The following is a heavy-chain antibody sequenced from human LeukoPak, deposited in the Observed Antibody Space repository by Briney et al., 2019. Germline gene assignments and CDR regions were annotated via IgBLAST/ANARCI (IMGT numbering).Heavy chain of an antibody. CDR2: ISSSSSYI. CDR1: GFTFSSYS. Sequence: GGSPRLSCAASGFTFSSYSMNWVRQAPGKGLEWVSSISSSSSYIYYADSVKGRFTISRDNAKNSLYLQMNSLRAEDTAVYYCARDGSGSYYNSYFDYWGQGTLVTVSS. CDR3: ARDGSGSYYNSYFDY. D-gene: IGHD3-10*01. V-gene: IGHV3-21*01. J-gene: IGHJ4*02.